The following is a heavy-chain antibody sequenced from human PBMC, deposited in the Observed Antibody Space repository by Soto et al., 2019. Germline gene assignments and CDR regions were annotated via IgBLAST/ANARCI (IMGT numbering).Heavy chain of an antibody. CDR2: ISSSGDSR. Sequence: EVQMLESGGGLVQPGGSLRLSCAASGFTFNSGATSWVRQAPGKGLEWVAAISSSGDSRYYADSVNGRFTISRDNSKNTLYLQMNSLRAEDSAIYYCAKDKRLPHDVFDIWGQGTMVTVSS. CDR1: GFTFNSGA. V-gene: IGHV3-23*01. D-gene: IGHD6-25*01. J-gene: IGHJ3*02. CDR3: AKDKRLPHDVFDI.